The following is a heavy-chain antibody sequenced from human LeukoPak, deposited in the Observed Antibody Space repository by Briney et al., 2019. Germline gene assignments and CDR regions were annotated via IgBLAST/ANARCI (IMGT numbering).Heavy chain of an antibody. Sequence: SETLSLTCAVYGGSFSGYYWSWIRQPPGKGLDWIGEINHSGSTNYNPSLKSRVTISVDTSKNQFSLKLSSVTAADTAVYYCARGRLRITFGGVIVYRDYYYGMDVWGQGTTVTVSS. CDR3: ARGRLRITFGGVIVYRDYYYGMDV. D-gene: IGHD3-16*02. CDR1: GGSFSGYY. J-gene: IGHJ6*02. V-gene: IGHV4-34*01. CDR2: INHSGST.